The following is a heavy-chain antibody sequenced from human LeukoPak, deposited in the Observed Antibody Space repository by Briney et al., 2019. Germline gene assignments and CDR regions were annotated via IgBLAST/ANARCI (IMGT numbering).Heavy chain of an antibody. V-gene: IGHV3-7*01. CDR2: IKQDGSEK. CDR3: ARDTIAVAGSWGLSRFNYYYMDV. CDR1: GFTFSDYY. Sequence: AGGSLRLSCAASGFTFSDYYMSWVRQAPGKGLEWVANIKQDGSEKYYVDSVKGRFTISRDNAKNSLYPQMNSLRAEDTAVYYCARDTIAVAGSWGLSRFNYYYMDVWGKGTTVTVSS. D-gene: IGHD6-19*01. J-gene: IGHJ6*03.